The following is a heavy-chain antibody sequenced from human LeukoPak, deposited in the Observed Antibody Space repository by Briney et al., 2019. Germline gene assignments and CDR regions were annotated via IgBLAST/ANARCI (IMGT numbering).Heavy chain of an antibody. Sequence: SQTLSLTCAISGDSVSSNSAAWTWIRQSPSRGLEWLGRTYYRSKWYNDYAVSVQSRLTINPDTSKNQFSLQLNSVTPEDTAVYYCARGRVTTIANYYYYYIDVWGKGTTVTVSS. D-gene: IGHD4-17*01. CDR1: GDSVSSNSAA. CDR3: ARGRVTTIANYYYYYIDV. V-gene: IGHV6-1*01. J-gene: IGHJ6*03. CDR2: TYYRSKWYN.